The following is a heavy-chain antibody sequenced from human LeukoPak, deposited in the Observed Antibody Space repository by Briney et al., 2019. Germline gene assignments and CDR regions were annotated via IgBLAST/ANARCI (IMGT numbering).Heavy chain of an antibody. J-gene: IGHJ4*02. CDR3: VKYSSGWYYYFDY. V-gene: IGHV3-64D*09. Sequence: QAGGSLRLSCSASGITFSSYAMHWVRQAPGKGLEYVSAISSNGGSTYYADSVKGRFTISRDNSKNTLYLQMSSLRAEDTAVYYCVKYSSGWYYYFDYWGQGTLVTVSS. D-gene: IGHD6-19*01. CDR2: ISSNGGST. CDR1: GITFSSYA.